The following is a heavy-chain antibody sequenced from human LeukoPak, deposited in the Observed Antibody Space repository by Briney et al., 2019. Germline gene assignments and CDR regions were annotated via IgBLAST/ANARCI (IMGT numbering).Heavy chain of an antibody. CDR3: ARHHFTMENGMDV. D-gene: IGHD3-10*01. CDR2: IYPGDSDT. CDR1: GYSFTSYW. V-gene: IGHV5-51*01. Sequence: GESLKISCKGSGYSFTSYWIGWVRQMPGKGLEWMGIIYPGDSDTRYSPSFQGQVTIPADKSISTAYLQWSSLKASDTAMYYCARHHFTMENGMDVWGQGTTVTVSS. J-gene: IGHJ6*02.